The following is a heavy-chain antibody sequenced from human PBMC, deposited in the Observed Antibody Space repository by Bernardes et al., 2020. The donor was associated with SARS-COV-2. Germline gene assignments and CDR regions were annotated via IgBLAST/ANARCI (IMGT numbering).Heavy chain of an antibody. Sequence: SETLSLTCTVSGGSISSSSYYWGWIRQPPGKGLEWIGSIYYSWSTYYNPSLKSRVTISVDTSKNQFSLKLSSVTAADTAVYYCARHDGNGDYVLSWYFDLWGRGTLVTVSS. CDR2: IYYSWST. CDR3: ARHDGNGDYVLSWYFDL. CDR1: GGSISSSSYY. V-gene: IGHV4-39*01. D-gene: IGHD4-17*01. J-gene: IGHJ2*01.